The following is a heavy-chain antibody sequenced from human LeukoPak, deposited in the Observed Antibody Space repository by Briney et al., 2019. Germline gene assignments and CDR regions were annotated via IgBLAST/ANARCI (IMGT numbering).Heavy chain of an antibody. D-gene: IGHD2-15*01. Sequence: GGSLRLSCAASGFTFSSYAMSWVRQAPGKGLEWVSAISGSGGSTYYAHSVKGRFTISRDNSKNTLYLQMNSLRAEDTAVYYCAKGGRGAYYYYYMDVWGKGTTVTVSS. J-gene: IGHJ6*03. CDR1: GFTFSSYA. V-gene: IGHV3-23*01. CDR3: AKGGRGAYYYYYMDV. CDR2: ISGSGGST.